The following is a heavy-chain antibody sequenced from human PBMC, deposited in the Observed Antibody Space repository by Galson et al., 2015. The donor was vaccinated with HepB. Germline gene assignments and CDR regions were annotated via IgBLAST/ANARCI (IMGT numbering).Heavy chain of an antibody. CDR2: IGSGGGDI. Sequence: SLRLSCAASGFTFRNYAMSWVRQAPGKGLEWVSVIGSGGGDIHYADSVKGRYTISRDNSMDTVYLQMNNLRPEDTAMYYCAKYVLTAPVAGLDSWGQGTLVTVSS. D-gene: IGHD6-19*01. V-gene: IGHV3-23*01. CDR1: GFTFRNYA. CDR3: AKYVLTAPVAGLDS. J-gene: IGHJ5*01.